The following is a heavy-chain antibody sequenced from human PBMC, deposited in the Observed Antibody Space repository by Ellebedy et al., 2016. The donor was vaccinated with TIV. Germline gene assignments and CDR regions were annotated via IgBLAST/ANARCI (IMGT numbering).Heavy chain of an antibody. CDR3: AKLSGGEEVDIVVVPAAYGMDV. D-gene: IGHD2-2*01. J-gene: IGHJ6*02. CDR2: ISYDAKNE. V-gene: IGHV3-30-3*02. CDR1: GFTFSSYA. Sequence: GESLKISCAASGFTFSSYAMHWVRQAPGKGLEWVAVISYDAKNEYYADSVKGRFTISRDNSKNTLYLQMNSLRAEDTAVYYCAKLSGGEEVDIVVVPAAYGMDVWGQGTTVTVSS.